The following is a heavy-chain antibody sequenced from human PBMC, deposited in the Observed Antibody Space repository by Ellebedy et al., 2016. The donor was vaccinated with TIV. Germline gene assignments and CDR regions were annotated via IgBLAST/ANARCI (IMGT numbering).Heavy chain of an antibody. J-gene: IGHJ4*02. D-gene: IGHD4-23*01. CDR1: GFSLSTGGMC. Sequence: SGPTLVXPTQTLTLTCTFSGFSLSTGGMCVSWIRQPPGKALEWLALIDWDDDKYYSTSLKTRLTISKDTSKNQVVLTMTNMDPVDTATYYCARMDYGGNVVDYWGQGTLVTVSS. CDR2: IDWDDDK. V-gene: IGHV2-70*01. CDR3: ARMDYGGNVVDY.